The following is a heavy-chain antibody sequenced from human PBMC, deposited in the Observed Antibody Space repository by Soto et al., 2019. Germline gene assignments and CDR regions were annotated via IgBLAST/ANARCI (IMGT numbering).Heavy chain of an antibody. CDR1: GGSISSSSYY. J-gene: IGHJ6*02. CDR2: IYYSGST. CDR3: ARAVFGDFWSGYYTGYGTYYYYYGMDV. D-gene: IGHD3-3*01. V-gene: IGHV4-39*01. Sequence: SETLSLTCTVSGGSISSSSYYWGWIRQPPGKGLEWIGSIYYSGSTYYNPSLKSRVTISVDTSKNQFSLKLSSVTAADTAVYYCARAVFGDFWSGYYTGYGTYYYYYGMDVWGQGTTVTVSS.